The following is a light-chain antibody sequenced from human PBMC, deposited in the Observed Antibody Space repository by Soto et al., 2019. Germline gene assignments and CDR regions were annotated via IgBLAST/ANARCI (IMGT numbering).Light chain of an antibody. CDR2: DAS. V-gene: IGKV1-5*01. CDR1: QSVTNW. CDR3: QQYTTYPYT. Sequence: DIQMTQSPSTLSASVGDRVTITCRASQSVTNWLAWYQQKXXXAPNLLIYDASRLQSGIPSRFSGSGSGTEFTLTISSLQPDDFATYYCQQYTTYPYTFGQGTKLEIK. J-gene: IGKJ2*01.